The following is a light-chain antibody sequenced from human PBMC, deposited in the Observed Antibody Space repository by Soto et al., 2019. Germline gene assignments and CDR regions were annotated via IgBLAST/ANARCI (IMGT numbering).Light chain of an antibody. CDR2: DVS. V-gene: IGLV2-11*01. CDR1: SSDVGGYNY. Sequence: QSALTQPRSVSGSPGQSVTISCTGTSSDVGGYNYVSWYQQHPGKAPKLMIYDVSKRPSGVPDRFSGSKSGNTASLTISGPQAEDGADYYCCSYAGSYTHVFGTGTKVTFL. J-gene: IGLJ1*01. CDR3: CSYAGSYTHV.